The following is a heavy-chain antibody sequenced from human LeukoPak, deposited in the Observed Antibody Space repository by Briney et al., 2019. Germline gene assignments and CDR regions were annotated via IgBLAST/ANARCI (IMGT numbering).Heavy chain of an antibody. J-gene: IGHJ4*02. V-gene: IGHV3-53*01. D-gene: IGHD4-17*01. CDR3: ARGYGDDDLVDY. CDR1: GFTVSSNY. Sequence: GGSLRLSCAASGFTVSSNYMSWVHQAPGKGLEWVSVIYSGGSTYYADSVKGRFTISRDNSKNTLYLQMNSLRAEDTAVYYCARGYGDDDLVDYWGQGTLVTVSS. CDR2: IYSGGST.